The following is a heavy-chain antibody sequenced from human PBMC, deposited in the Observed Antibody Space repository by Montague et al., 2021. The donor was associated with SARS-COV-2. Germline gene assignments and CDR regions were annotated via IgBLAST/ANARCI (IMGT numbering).Heavy chain of an antibody. J-gene: IGHJ6*02. Sequence: TLSLTCTVSGGSINSITYYWSWIRQPAGKGLEWIGRIYTSGSTNYNPSLKSRVTISVDTFKNQFSLRLTSVTAADTAVYYCARAGQQLARYYYYGMDVWGQGTTVTVSS. CDR1: GGSINSITYY. CDR3: ARAGQQLARYYYYGMDV. CDR2: IYTSGST. V-gene: IGHV4-61*02. D-gene: IGHD6-13*01.